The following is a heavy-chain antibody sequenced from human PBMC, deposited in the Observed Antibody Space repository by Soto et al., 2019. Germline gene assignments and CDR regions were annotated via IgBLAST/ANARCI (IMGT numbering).Heavy chain of an antibody. J-gene: IGHJ4*02. D-gene: IGHD1-20*01. CDR1: GCSISSYY. Sequence: SETLSLTCTVSGCSISSYYWSRIRQPPGKGLEWIGYIYYSGSTHYNPSLKSRVTISVDTSKNQFSLKLSSVTAADTAVYYCARGLYNWNYFDYWGQGTLVTVSS. CDR2: IYYSGST. V-gene: IGHV4-59*12. CDR3: ARGLYNWNYFDY.